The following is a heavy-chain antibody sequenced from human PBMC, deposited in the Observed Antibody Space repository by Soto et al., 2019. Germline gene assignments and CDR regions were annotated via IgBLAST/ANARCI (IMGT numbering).Heavy chain of an antibody. CDR3: ARDRRLRYFDWLLSPPY. Sequence: GGSLRLSCAASGFTFSDYYMSWIRQAPGKGLEWVSYISSSGSTIYYADSVKGRFTISRDNAKNSLYLQMNSLRAEDTAVYYCARDRRLRYFDWLLSPPYWGQGTLVTVPQ. CDR1: GFTFSDYY. V-gene: IGHV3-11*01. D-gene: IGHD3-9*01. J-gene: IGHJ4*02. CDR2: ISSSGSTI.